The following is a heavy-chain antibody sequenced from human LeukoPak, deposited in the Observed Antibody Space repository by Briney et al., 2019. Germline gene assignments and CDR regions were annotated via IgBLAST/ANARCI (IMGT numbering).Heavy chain of an antibody. CDR2: ISWNSGSI. Sequence: GRSLRLSCAASGFTFDDYAMHWVRQAPGKGLEWVSGISWNSGSIGYADSVKGRFTISRDNAKNSLYLQMNSLRAEDTALYYCARDRYSYGYGAFDYWGQGTLVTVSS. D-gene: IGHD5-18*01. CDR3: ARDRYSYGYGAFDY. CDR1: GFTFDDYA. J-gene: IGHJ4*02. V-gene: IGHV3-9*01.